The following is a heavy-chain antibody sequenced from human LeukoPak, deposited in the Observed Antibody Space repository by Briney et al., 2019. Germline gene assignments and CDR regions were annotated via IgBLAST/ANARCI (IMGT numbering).Heavy chain of an antibody. CDR3: ARSMVRGEYYFDY. D-gene: IGHD3-10*01. J-gene: IGHJ4*02. CDR1: GYTFTGYY. V-gene: IGHV1-2*02. CDR2: INPNSGGT. Sequence: ASVKVSCKASGYTFTGYYMHWVRQAPGRGLEWMGWINPNSGGTNYAQKFQGRVTMTRDTSISTTYMELSRLRSDDTAVYYCARSMVRGEYYFDYWGQGTLVTVSS.